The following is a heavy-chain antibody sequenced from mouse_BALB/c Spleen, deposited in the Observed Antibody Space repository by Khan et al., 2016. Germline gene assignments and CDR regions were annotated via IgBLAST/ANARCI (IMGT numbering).Heavy chain of an antibody. CDR2: INTETGEP. D-gene: IGHD2-4*01. CDR1: GYTITDYS. CDR3: ARRDDYDGFAY. Sequence: QIQLVQSGPELKKPGETVKISCKASGYTITDYSMHWVKQAPGKGLKWMGWINTETGEPTYADDFKGRFAFSLETSASTAYLQINNLKNEDTATYFCARRDDYDGFAYWGQGTLVTVSA. V-gene: IGHV9-2-1*01. J-gene: IGHJ3*01.